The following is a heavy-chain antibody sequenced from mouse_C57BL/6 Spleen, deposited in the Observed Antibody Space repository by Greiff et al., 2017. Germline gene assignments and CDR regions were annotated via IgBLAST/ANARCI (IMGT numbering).Heavy chain of an antibody. J-gene: IGHJ2*01. CDR2: INPSTGGT. CDR3: ARRGWPYFDY. Sequence: DVKLQESGPELVKPGASVKISCKASGYSFTGYYMHWVKQSSEKSLEWIGEINPSTGGTSYNQKFKGKATLTVDKSSSTAYMQLKSLTSEDSAVYYCARRGWPYFDYWGQGTTLTVSS. V-gene: IGHV1-43*01. D-gene: IGHD2-3*01. CDR1: GYSFTGYY.